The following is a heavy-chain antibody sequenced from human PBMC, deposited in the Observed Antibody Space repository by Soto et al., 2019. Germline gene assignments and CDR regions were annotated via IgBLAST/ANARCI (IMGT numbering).Heavy chain of an antibody. D-gene: IGHD3-10*01. CDR1: GYTFTSYG. CDR3: ARDMGFGLSDY. CDR2: INAGNGNT. Sequence: ASVKVSCKASGYTFTSYGISWVRQAPGQRLEWMGWINAGNGNTKYSQKFQGRVTITRDTSASTVYMELSSLRSEDTAVYYCARDMGFGLSDYWGQGTLVTVSS. V-gene: IGHV1-3*01. J-gene: IGHJ4*02.